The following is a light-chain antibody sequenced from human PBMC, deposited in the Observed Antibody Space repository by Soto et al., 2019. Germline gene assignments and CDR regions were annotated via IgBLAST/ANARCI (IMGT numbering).Light chain of an antibody. CDR1: QTVSSY. Sequence: DIQMTQSPSSLSASVGDRVNITCRASQTVSSYLNWYLQKPGTVPKLLIYATSNLQSGVPSRFSGRGFGTDFTLTISSMQPEDFATEYCQQSFTTPSFGQGTRLEIK. V-gene: IGKV1-39*01. CDR2: ATS. CDR3: QQSFTTPS. J-gene: IGKJ5*01.